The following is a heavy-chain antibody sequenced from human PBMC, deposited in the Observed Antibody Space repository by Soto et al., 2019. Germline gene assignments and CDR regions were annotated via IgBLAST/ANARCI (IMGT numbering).Heavy chain of an antibody. CDR1: GASISSGGNY. D-gene: IGHD6-13*01. Sequence: SETLSLTCTVSGASISSGGNYWNWIRQHPGKGLEWIGYINYSGSTYYNPSLKSRVTISVDTSKNQFSLRLSSVTAADTAVYYCARWSSSWSIDYWGQGTLVTVSS. CDR2: INYSGST. J-gene: IGHJ4*02. V-gene: IGHV4-31*03. CDR3: ARWSSSWSIDY.